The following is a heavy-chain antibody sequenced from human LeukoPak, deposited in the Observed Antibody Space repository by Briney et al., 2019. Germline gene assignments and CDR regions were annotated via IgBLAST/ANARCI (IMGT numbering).Heavy chain of an antibody. Sequence: GGSLRLSCAASGFTFSSYAMSWVRQAPGKGLEWVSAISGSGGSTYYADSVKGRFTISRDNSKNSLYLQMNSLRAEDTAVYYCAKDHFIGGSVSGDFDYWGQGTLVTVSS. J-gene: IGHJ4*02. CDR1: GFTFSSYA. CDR3: AKDHFIGGSVSGDFDY. D-gene: IGHD3-10*02. CDR2: ISGSGGST. V-gene: IGHV3-23*01.